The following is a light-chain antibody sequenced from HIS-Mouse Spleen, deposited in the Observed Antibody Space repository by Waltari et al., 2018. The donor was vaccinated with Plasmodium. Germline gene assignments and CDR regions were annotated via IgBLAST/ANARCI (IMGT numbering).Light chain of an antibody. CDR1: QGIISY. J-gene: IGKJ4*01. CDR3: QQYYSYLLT. Sequence: AIRMTQSPSSFSASTGARVTIPCRASQGIISYLAWYQQKPGKAPKLLIYAASTLQSGVPSRFSGSGSGTDFTLTISCLQSEDFATYYCQQYYSYLLTFGGGTKVEIK. CDR2: AAS. V-gene: IGKV1-8*01.